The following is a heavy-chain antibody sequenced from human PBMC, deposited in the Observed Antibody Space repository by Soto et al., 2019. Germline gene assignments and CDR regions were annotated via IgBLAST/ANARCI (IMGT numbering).Heavy chain of an antibody. CDR1: GFTFSIYG. Sequence: GSVKVSCAASGFTFSIYGMHGVRQSPVKGLEWVAVIWYDGSNKYYADSVKGRFTISRDNSKNTLYLQMNSLRAEDTAVYYCAREVEWAFDIWGQGTMVTVSS. CDR3: AREVEWAFDI. CDR2: IWYDGSNK. V-gene: IGHV3-33*01. D-gene: IGHD2-15*01. J-gene: IGHJ3*02.